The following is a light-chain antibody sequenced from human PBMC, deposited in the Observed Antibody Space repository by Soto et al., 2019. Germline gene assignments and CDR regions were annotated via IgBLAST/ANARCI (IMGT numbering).Light chain of an antibody. CDR1: NIGRKS. CDR2: DDS. CDR3: HVWDSSSEHV. J-gene: IGLJ1*01. Sequence: SYDPTPLPSVSVAPGKTARITRGGNNIGRKSVHWYQKKPGQDTVLVVDDDSDRPSAIPERFSGSHSGNTATLTISRVEAGDEADYFCHVWDSSSEHVFGTGTKVTVL. V-gene: IGLV3-21*03.